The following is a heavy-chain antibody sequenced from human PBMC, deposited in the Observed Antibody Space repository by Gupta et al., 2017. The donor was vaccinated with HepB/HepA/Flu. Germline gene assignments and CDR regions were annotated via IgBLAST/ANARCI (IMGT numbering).Heavy chain of an antibody. CDR1: GGSFSGFY. CDR2: INHSGST. V-gene: IGHV4-34*01. J-gene: IGHJ5*02. D-gene: IGHD6-13*01. CDR3: ARGVWQQPYNWLDP. Sequence: QVQLQQWGAGLLKPSETLSLTCAVYGGSFSGFYWSWIRQPPGKGLEWIGEINHSGSTNYNPALKSRVTISVDTSKNQFSLKLSSVTAADTAVYYCARGVWQQPYNWLDPWGQGTLVTVSS.